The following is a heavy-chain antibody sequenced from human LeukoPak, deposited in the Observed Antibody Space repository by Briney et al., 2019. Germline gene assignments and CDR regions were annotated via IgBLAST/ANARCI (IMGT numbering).Heavy chain of an antibody. D-gene: IGHD3-10*01. CDR2: ISSSSSTI. Sequence: GGSLRLSCAASGFTFSSYSMNWVRQAPGKGLEWVSYISSSSSTIYYAESVKGRFTISRDNAKNSLYLQMNSLRAEDTAVYYCARPLWSGEFPAAFDIWGQGTMVTVSS. V-gene: IGHV3-48*01. CDR3: ARPLWSGEFPAAFDI. J-gene: IGHJ3*02. CDR1: GFTFSSYS.